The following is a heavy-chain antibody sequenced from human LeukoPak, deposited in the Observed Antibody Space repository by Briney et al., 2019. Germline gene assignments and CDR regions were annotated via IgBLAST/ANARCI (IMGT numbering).Heavy chain of an antibody. CDR3: ASPRVTAMVYSYDY. CDR1: GFTVSSNY. Sequence: GGSLRLSCAASGFTVSSNYMSWVRQAPGKGLEWVSVIYSGGSTYYADSVKGRFTISRDNSKKTLYLQMTRLRAEGTAVYYCASPRVTAMVYSYDYWGQGTLVTVSS. D-gene: IGHD5-18*01. J-gene: IGHJ4*02. V-gene: IGHV3-66*01. CDR2: IYSGGST.